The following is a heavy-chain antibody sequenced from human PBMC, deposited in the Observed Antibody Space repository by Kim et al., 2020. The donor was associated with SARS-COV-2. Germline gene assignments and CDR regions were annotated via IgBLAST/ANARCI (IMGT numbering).Heavy chain of an antibody. Sequence: GGSLRLSCAASGFTFSSYGMHWVRQAPGKGLEWVAVISYDGSNKYYADSVKGRFTISRDNSKNTLYLQMNSLRAEDTAVYYCAKYGYCSSTSCRPGDYG. J-gene: IGHJ6*01. CDR1: GFTFSSYG. CDR3: AKYGYCSSTSCRPGDYG. CDR2: ISYDGSNK. V-gene: IGHV3-30*18. D-gene: IGHD2-2*03.